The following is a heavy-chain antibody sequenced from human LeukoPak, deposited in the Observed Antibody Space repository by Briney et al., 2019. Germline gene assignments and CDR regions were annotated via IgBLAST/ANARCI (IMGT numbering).Heavy chain of an antibody. V-gene: IGHV3-43*01. Sequence: GSLRLSCAASGFSFQDYTMHWVRQPPGKGLEWVSQISWSGGTTYYADSVKGRFTISRDNAKNSLYLQMNSLRAEDTAVYYCARGYSGYDPYDYWGQGTLVTVSS. CDR3: ARGYSGYDPYDY. D-gene: IGHD5-12*01. CDR2: ISWSGGTT. J-gene: IGHJ4*02. CDR1: GFSFQDYT.